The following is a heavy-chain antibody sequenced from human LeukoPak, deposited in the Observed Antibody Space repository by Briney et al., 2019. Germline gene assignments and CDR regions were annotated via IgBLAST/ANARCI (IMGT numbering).Heavy chain of an antibody. CDR2: IDPSDSYT. CDR1: GYSFTSYW. V-gene: IGHV5-10-1*01. Sequence: GESLKISCKGSGYSFTSYWISWVRQMPGKGLEWMGRIDPSDSYTNYSPSFQGHVAISADKSISTAYLQWSSLKASGTAMYYCARSAATRSIAVAGTGLDYWGQGTLVTVSS. J-gene: IGHJ4*02. D-gene: IGHD6-19*01. CDR3: ARSAATRSIAVAGTGLDY.